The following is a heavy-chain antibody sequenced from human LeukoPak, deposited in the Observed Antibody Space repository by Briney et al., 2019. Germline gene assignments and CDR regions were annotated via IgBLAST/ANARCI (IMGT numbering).Heavy chain of an antibody. CDR3: ARSYCSNGVCPVGFDS. CDR2: INTNTGIP. D-gene: IGHD2-8*01. CDR1: GFTFTGYY. V-gene: IGHV7-4-1*02. J-gene: IGHJ4*02. Sequence: ASVKVSCKATGFTFTGYYIHWVRQAPGQGLEWMGWINTNTGIPTYAQGFTGRFVFSLDTSLSTAYLQISSLKAEDSAVYYCARSYCSNGVCPVGFDSWGQGTLVTVSS.